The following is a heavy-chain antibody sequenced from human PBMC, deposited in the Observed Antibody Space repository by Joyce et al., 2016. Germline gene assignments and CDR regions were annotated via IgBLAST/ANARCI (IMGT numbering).Heavy chain of an antibody. Sequence: QVQLVQSGGGVVQPGGSLRLSCAASGFTFRSYGMHWVRQAPGKGMEWVAFTLYDGVNKYYADSVKGRFTISRDNSKNALYLQMSSLRGEDTAVYYCAKDRRQSYYYGMDVWGQGTTVTVSS. CDR2: TLYDGVNK. CDR1: GFTFRSYG. J-gene: IGHJ6*02. CDR3: AKDRRQSYYYGMDV. V-gene: IGHV3-30*02.